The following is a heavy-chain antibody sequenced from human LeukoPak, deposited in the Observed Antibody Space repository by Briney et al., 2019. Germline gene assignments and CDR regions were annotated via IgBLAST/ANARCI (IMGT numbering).Heavy chain of an antibody. V-gene: IGHV3-74*01. J-gene: IGHJ4*02. CDR3: ARDPRYCGGDCYTFDY. Sequence: GGSLRLSCAASGFIFSRYWMNWVRQAPGKGPVWVSRINSDGSSTSYADSVKGRFTISRDNAKNTLYPQMNSLRAEDTAVYYCARDPRYCGGDCYTFDYWGQGTLVTVSS. D-gene: IGHD2-21*02. CDR2: INSDGSST. CDR1: GFIFSRYW.